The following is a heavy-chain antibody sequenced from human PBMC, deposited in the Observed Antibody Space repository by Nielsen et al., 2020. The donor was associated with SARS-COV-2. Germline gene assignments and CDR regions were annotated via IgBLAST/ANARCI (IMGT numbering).Heavy chain of an antibody. D-gene: IGHD3-10*01. CDR1: GYTFTSYG. CDR3: AKERKLWFNYYGMDV. V-gene: IGHV1-18*01. J-gene: IGHJ6*02. Sequence: ASVKVSCKASGYTFTSYGISWVRQAPGQGLEWMGWISAYNGNTNYAQKLQGRVTMTTDTSTSTAYMELRSLRSDDTAVYYCAKERKLWFNYYGMDVWGQGTTVTVSS. CDR2: ISAYNGNT.